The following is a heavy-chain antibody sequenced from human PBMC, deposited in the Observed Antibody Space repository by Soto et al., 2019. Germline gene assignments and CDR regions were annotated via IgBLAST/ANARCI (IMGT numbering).Heavy chain of an antibody. D-gene: IGHD3-16*02. CDR3: ERIRNDDYVWGRYRYNFDY. J-gene: IGHJ4*02. Sequence: QVTLKESGPVLVKPTETLTLTCTVSGFSLSNARMGVSWIRQPPGKALEWLAHIFSNGEKSHSTSLKSRLTMSKDTSNSQVVLTMTNMDPVDTATYCCERIRNDDYVWGRYRYNFDYWGQGTLVTVST. CDR1: GFSLSNARMG. CDR2: IFSNGEK. V-gene: IGHV2-26*01.